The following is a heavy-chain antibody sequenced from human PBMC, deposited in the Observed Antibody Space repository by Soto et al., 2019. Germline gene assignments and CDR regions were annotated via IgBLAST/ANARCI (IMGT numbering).Heavy chain of an antibody. Sequence: QVQLQESGPGLVKPSQTLSLTCTVSGGSISSGGYYWSWIRQHSGKGLEWIGYIYYSGSTYYNPSLKSRVTISVDTSKNQFSLKLSSVTAADTAVYYCARDGYSYGTPSYYFDYWGQGTLVTVSS. CDR3: ARDGYSYGTPSYYFDY. J-gene: IGHJ4*02. V-gene: IGHV4-31*03. CDR2: IYYSGST. D-gene: IGHD5-18*01. CDR1: GGSISSGGYY.